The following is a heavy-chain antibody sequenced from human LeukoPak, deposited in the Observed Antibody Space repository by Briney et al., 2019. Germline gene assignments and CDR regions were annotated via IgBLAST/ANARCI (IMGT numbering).Heavy chain of an antibody. J-gene: IGHJ4*02. D-gene: IGHD3-10*01. CDR1: GGSFSGYY. CDR3: ARGLALWFGEFYLDY. CDR2: INHSGST. Sequence: NSSETLSLTCAVYGGSFSGYYWSWLRQPPGKGLEWFGEINHSGSTNYNPSLKSRVTISVDTSKNQFSLKLSSVTAADTAVYYCARGLALWFGEFYLDYWGQGTLVTVSS. V-gene: IGHV4-34*01.